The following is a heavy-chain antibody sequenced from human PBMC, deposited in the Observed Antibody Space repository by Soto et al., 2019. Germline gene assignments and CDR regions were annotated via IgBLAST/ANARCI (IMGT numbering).Heavy chain of an antibody. V-gene: IGHV4-30-4*01. CDR3: ARDTYSGYDFGL. CDR2: IPSRGRP. Sequence: LSLTCSVSGASVAGGSYYWSWVRQPPGKGLEWIGYIPSRGRPFYNPSLTSRGTISADTSKNQLSLQLTSVTAADTAVYYCARDTYSGYDFGLWGQGTLVTVSS. CDR1: GASVAGGSYY. D-gene: IGHD5-12*01. J-gene: IGHJ5*02.